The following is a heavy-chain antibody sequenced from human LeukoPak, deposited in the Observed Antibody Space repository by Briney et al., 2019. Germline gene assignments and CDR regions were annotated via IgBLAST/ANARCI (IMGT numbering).Heavy chain of an antibody. J-gene: IGHJ6*04. CDR3: ARDRTQLERWGYYYYGMDV. V-gene: IGHV4-59*01. Sequence: SETLSLTCTVSGGSISSYYWSRIRQLPGKGLEWIGYIYYSGSTNHNPSLKSRVTISVDTSKNQFSLKLSSVTAADTAVYYCARDRTQLERWGYYYYGMDVWGKGTTVTVSS. D-gene: IGHD1-1*01. CDR1: GGSISSYY. CDR2: IYYSGST.